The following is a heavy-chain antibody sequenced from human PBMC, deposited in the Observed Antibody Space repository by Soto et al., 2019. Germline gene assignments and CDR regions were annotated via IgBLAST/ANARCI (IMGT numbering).Heavy chain of an antibody. D-gene: IGHD6-13*01. Sequence: QVRLVQSGAEVKKPGSSVRVSCKTSGHSFRNYAITWLRKTPGQRLEWMGGLIPIFGTPNFAQEFQGRVTITADESTTTAYMELTNLTSEDTAVEYCAREKEGAAGVCDCWGQGTLVTVSS. CDR1: GHSFRNYA. J-gene: IGHJ4*02. CDR3: AREKEGAAGVCDC. CDR2: LIPIFGTP. V-gene: IGHV1-69*01.